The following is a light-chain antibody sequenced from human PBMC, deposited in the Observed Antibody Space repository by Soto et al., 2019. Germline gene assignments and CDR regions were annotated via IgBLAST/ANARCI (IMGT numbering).Light chain of an antibody. J-gene: IGLJ3*02. V-gene: IGLV1-40*01. CDR2: GNS. CDR1: SSNIGAGYN. Sequence: QSVLTQPPSVSGAPGQRVTISCTGSSSNIGAGYNVHWYQQLPGTAPKLLIYGNSNRPSWVPDRFSGSKSGTSASLAITGLQAEDEADYDCQSYDSSLSGWVFGGGTKLTVL. CDR3: QSYDSSLSGWV.